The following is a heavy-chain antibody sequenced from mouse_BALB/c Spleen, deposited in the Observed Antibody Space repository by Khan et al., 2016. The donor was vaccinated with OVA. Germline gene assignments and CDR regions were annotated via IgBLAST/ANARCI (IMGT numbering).Heavy chain of an antibody. J-gene: IGHJ2*01. CDR3: ARFNGEY. CDR2: INTYTGEP. CDR1: GYTFTNYV. Sequence: QIQLVQSGPELKKPGETVKISCKASGYTFTNYVMNWVKQSPGKGLKWMGWINTYTGEPTYADDFKGRFAFSLETSASTAYLQINSFNNEDTATYFCARFNGEYWGQGTTLTVSS. V-gene: IGHV9-3-1*01.